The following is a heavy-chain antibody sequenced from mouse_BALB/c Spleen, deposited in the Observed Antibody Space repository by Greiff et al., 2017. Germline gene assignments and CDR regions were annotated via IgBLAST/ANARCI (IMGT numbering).Heavy chain of an antibody. CDR1: GDSITSGY. Sequence: EVKLQESGPSLVKPSQTLSLTCSVTGDSITSGYWNWIRKFPGNKLEYMGYISYSGSTYYNPSLKSRISITRDTSKNQYYLQLNSVTTEDTATYYCARYYYGSYWYFDVWGAETTVTVSS. CDR2: ISYSGST. V-gene: IGHV3-8*02. D-gene: IGHD1-1*01. CDR3: ARYYYGSYWYFDV. J-gene: IGHJ1*01.